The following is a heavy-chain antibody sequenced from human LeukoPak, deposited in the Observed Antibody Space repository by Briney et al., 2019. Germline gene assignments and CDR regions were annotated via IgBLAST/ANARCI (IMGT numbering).Heavy chain of an antibody. CDR1: GFTFSSYA. Sequence: PGGSLRLSCAASGFTFSSYAMSWVRQAPGKGLEWVSAISGSGGSTYYADSVKGRFTISRDNAKNSLYLQMNSLRAEDTAVYYCARDLRNIVVVVAATPTRYGMDVWGQGTTVTVSS. J-gene: IGHJ6*02. D-gene: IGHD2-15*01. CDR2: ISGSGGST. CDR3: ARDLRNIVVVVAATPTRYGMDV. V-gene: IGHV3-23*01.